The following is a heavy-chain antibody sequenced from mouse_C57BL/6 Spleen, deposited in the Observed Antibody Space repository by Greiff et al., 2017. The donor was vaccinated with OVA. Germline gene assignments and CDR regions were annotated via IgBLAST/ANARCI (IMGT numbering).Heavy chain of an antibody. CDR3: TRCYDYDGFAY. CDR2: IDPETGGT. D-gene: IGHD2-4*01. J-gene: IGHJ3*01. CDR1: GYTFTDYE. Sequence: QVQLKQSGAELVRPGASVTLSCKASGYTFTDYEMHWVKQTPVHGLEWIGAIDPETGGTAYNQKFKGKAILTADKSSSTAYMELRSLTSEDSAVYYCTRCYDYDGFAYWGQGTLVTVSA. V-gene: IGHV1-15*01.